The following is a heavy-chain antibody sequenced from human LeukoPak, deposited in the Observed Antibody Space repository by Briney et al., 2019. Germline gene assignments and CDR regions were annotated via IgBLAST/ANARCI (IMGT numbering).Heavy chain of an antibody. D-gene: IGHD3-10*01. J-gene: IGHJ6*03. CDR2: IYYSGST. V-gene: IGHV4-34*01. Sequence: SETLSLTCAVYGGSFSGYYWSWIRQPPGKGLEWIGSIYYSGSTYYNPSLKSRVTISVDTSKNQFSLKLSSVTAADTAVYYCASLPMVRGVRDVYYYYYMDVWGKGTTVTVSS. CDR1: GGSFSGYY. CDR3: ASLPMVRGVRDVYYYYYMDV.